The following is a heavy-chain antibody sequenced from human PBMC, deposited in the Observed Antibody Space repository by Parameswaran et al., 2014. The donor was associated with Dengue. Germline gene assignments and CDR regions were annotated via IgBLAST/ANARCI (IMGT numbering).Heavy chain of an antibody. CDR1: GGSISSSSYY. D-gene: IGHD2-2*01. J-gene: IGHJ4*02. CDR2: IYYSGST. V-gene: IGHV4-39*01. CDR3: ARYCSSTSCPYYFDY. Sequence: SETLSLTCTVSGGSISSSSYYWGWIRQPPGKGLEWIGSIYYSGSTYYNPSLKSRVTISVDTSKNQFSLKLSSVTAADTAVYYCARYCSSTSCPYYFDYWGQGTLVTVSS.